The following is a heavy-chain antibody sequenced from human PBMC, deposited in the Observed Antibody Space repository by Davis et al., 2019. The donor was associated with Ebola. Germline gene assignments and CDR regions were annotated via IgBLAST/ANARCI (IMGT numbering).Heavy chain of an antibody. CDR3: ARATFAYNSGWYADY. CDR1: RHTFSNYA. V-gene: IGHV1-3*01. J-gene: IGHJ4*02. D-gene: IGHD6-19*01. CDR2: IHGGNGNR. Sequence: SVTVSCKAPRHTFSNYAMHWVRPAPGQRLEWMGWIHGGNGNRKYSQKFQGRVTITMDTSASTAYMELSSLRSEDTAVYYCARATFAYNSGWYADYWGQGTLVTVSS.